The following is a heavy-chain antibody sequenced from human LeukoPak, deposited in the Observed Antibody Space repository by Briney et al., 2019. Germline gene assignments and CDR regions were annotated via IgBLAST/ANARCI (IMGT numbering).Heavy chain of an antibody. Sequence: SETLSLTCTVSGGSISSYYWSWIRQPPGKGLEWIGYIYYSGSTNYNPSLKSRVTISVDTSKNQFSLKLSSVTAADTAVYYCARDLLGYYYDRSGWFDPWGQGTLVTVSS. CDR3: ARDLLGYYYDRSGWFDP. D-gene: IGHD3-22*01. J-gene: IGHJ5*02. CDR1: GGSISSYY. CDR2: IYYSGST. V-gene: IGHV4-59*01.